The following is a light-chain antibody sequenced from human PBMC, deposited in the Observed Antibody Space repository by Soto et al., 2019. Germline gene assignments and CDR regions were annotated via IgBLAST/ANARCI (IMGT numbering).Light chain of an antibody. CDR1: SSDVGSYNL. V-gene: IGLV2-23*01. J-gene: IGLJ2*01. CDR3: CSFERSITLV. CDR2: EGS. Sequence: QSALTQPASVSGSPGQSITMSCTGSSSDVGSYNLVSWYQQLPGEAPKLMIYEGSKRPSGVSNRFSGSKSGNTASLTISGLQAEDEADYYCCSFERSITLVFGGGTKLTVL.